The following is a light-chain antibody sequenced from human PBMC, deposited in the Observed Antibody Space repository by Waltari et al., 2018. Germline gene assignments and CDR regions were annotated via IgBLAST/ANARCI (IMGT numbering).Light chain of an antibody. CDR1: NSDIGGYNY. J-gene: IGLJ1*01. Sequence: QSALTQPASVPGSPGQSITISCTGTNSDIGGYNYVSWYQYHPGKAPKLMIYDVTNPPAGVSNRFSGSKSGSTASLTISGLQAEDEADYYCSSYTSSSTLFVFGTGTKVTVL. V-gene: IGLV2-14*03. CDR2: DVT. CDR3: SSYTSSSTLFV.